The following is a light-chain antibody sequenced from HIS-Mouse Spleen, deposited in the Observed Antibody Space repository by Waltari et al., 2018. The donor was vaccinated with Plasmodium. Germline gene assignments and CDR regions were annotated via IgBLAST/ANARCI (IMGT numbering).Light chain of an antibody. CDR2: GAS. CDR3: QQYGSSPIT. J-gene: IGKJ5*01. CDR1: QSVSSSY. Sequence: EIVLPQYPGTLSLSQGARATLSCRASQSVSSSYLAGSQQNPGQAPRRLIVGASSRATGIPDRFSGSGSGTDFTLTISRLEHEDFAVYYCQQYGSSPITFGQGTRLEIK. V-gene: IGKV3-20*01.